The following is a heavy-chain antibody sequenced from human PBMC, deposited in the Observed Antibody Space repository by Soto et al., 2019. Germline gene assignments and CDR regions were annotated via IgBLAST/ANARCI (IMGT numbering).Heavy chain of an antibody. Sequence: QVQLVQSGADVKKPGTSVKVSCKAAGYSFRNYCMYWVRQAPGQGLEWMGMINPRTGSTRYAQKFQDRVTLTRDTSTTTVYMELSTLISDDTAVYYCARDGGLLTASWHYDLWGPGTLVTVSS. CDR3: ARDGGLLTASWHYDL. CDR2: INPRTGST. J-gene: IGHJ2*01. CDR1: GYSFRNYC. V-gene: IGHV1-46*01. D-gene: IGHD2-15*01.